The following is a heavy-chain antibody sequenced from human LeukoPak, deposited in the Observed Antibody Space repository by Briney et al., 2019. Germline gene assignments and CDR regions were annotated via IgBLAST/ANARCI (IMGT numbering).Heavy chain of an antibody. J-gene: IGHJ6*02. Sequence: ASVKVSCKASGGTFSSYAISWVRQAPGQGLEWMGGIIPIFGTANYAQKFQGRVTITADESTSTAYMELSSLRSEDTAVYYCARDSFLVSSSSMRYYYGMDVWGQETTVTVSS. CDR1: GGTFSSYA. CDR3: ARDSFLVSSSSMRYYYGMDV. V-gene: IGHV1-69*13. CDR2: IIPIFGTA. D-gene: IGHD6-6*01.